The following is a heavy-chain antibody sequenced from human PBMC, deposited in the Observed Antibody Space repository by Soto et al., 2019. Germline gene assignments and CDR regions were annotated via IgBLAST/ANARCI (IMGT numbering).Heavy chain of an antibody. V-gene: IGHV3-74*01. Sequence: GGSLRLSCAASGFTFSSYWMHWVRQAPGKGLVWVSRINSDGSSTSYADSVKGRFTISRDNAKNTLYLQMNSLRAEDTAVYYCARDRATALSRDYYYGMDVWGQGTTVTVSS. CDR1: GFTFSSYW. J-gene: IGHJ6*02. D-gene: IGHD5-18*01. CDR2: INSDGSST. CDR3: ARDRATALSRDYYYGMDV.